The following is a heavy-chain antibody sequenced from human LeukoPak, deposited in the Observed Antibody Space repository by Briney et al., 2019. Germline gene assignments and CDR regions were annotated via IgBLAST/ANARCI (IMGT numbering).Heavy chain of an antibody. Sequence: PSETLSLTCTVSGGSISSSSYYWGWSRQPPGKGLVWSGSIYYSGSTYYNPSLKSRVTISVDTSENQFSLKLSSVTAADTAVYYCARGMVRGVIIQPFDYWGQGTLVTVSS. CDR3: ARGMVRGVIIQPFDY. D-gene: IGHD3-10*01. V-gene: IGHV4-39*07. CDR1: GGSISSSSYY. J-gene: IGHJ4*02. CDR2: IYYSGST.